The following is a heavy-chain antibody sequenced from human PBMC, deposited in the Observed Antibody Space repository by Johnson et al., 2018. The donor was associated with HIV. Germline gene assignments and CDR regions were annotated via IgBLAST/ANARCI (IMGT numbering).Heavy chain of an antibody. V-gene: IGHV3-30*03. D-gene: IGHD6-13*01. Sequence: QVQLVESGGGVVQPGRSLRLSCAASGLTFSTYGMHWVRQAPGKGLEWVAVISYDGSNKYYADSVKGRFTISRDNSKNTLYLQMNSLRVDDTAVYFCARGAAAGSGAFDIWSQGTMVTVSS. J-gene: IGHJ3*02. CDR2: ISYDGSNK. CDR3: ARGAAAGSGAFDI. CDR1: GLTFSTYG.